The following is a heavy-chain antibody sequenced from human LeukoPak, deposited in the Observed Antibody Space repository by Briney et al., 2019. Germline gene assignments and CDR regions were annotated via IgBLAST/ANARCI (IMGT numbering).Heavy chain of an antibody. Sequence: VSGPTLVKPTQTLTLTCTFSGFSLSTSGVGVGWIRRPPGKALEWLALIYWDDDKRYSPSLKSRLTITKDTSKNQVVLTMTNMDPVDTATYYCAHRPTPRTSSGWYVSWFDPWGQGTLVTVSS. CDR3: AHRPTPRTSSGWYVSWFDP. V-gene: IGHV2-5*02. J-gene: IGHJ5*02. CDR2: IYWDDDK. D-gene: IGHD6-19*01. CDR1: GFSLSTSGVG.